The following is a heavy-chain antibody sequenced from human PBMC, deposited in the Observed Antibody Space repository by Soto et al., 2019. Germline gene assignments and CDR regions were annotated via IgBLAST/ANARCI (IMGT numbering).Heavy chain of an antibody. J-gene: IGHJ3*01. V-gene: IGHV4-4*02. CDR1: GDSISSPKW. CDR3: AYSSGWYRHDV. Sequence: QVQLQESGPGLVKPSGTLSLTCAVSGDSISSPKWWTWLRQPPGKGLEWIGDLLHSGTTNYNPSLKSRVILSVDKSSNQFSLSLTSVTAADTAIYYCAYSSGWYRHDVWGQGTSVTVSS. D-gene: IGHD6-19*01. CDR2: LLHSGTT.